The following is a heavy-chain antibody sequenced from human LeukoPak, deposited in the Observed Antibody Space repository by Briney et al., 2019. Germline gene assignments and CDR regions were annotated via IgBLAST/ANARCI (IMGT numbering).Heavy chain of an antibody. CDR1: GYTFTGYY. CDR3: ARGQQLGTFDY. V-gene: IGHV1-2*06. Sequence: GASVKVSCKASGYTFTGYYMQWVRQAPGQGREWMGRINPNSGGTNYAQKFQGRVTMTRDTSIGTASMELSRLRSDDTAVYYCARGQQLGTFDYWGQGTLVTVSS. D-gene: IGHD6-13*01. CDR2: INPNSGGT. J-gene: IGHJ4*02.